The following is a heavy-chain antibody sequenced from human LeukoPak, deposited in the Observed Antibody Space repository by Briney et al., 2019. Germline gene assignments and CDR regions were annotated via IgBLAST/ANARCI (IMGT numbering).Heavy chain of an antibody. CDR1: GYTLTELS. D-gene: IGHD3-9*01. Sequence: ASVKVSCKVSGYTLTELSMHWVRQAPGKGLEWMGGLDPEDGETIYAQKFQGRVTMTEDTSTDTAYMELSSLRSEDTAVYYCATGAFILTGSYYYGMDVWGQGTTVTVSS. CDR3: ATGAFILTGSYYYGMDV. CDR2: LDPEDGET. V-gene: IGHV1-24*01. J-gene: IGHJ6*02.